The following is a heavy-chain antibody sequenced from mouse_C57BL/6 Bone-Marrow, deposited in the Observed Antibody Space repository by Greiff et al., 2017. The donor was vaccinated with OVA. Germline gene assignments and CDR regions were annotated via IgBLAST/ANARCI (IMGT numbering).Heavy chain of an antibody. CDR3: ARRGSSSYRFAY. CDR2: IHPNSGST. J-gene: IGHJ3*01. V-gene: IGHV1-64*01. D-gene: IGHD1-1*01. CDR1: GYTFTSYW. Sequence: VKLQQPGAELVKPGASVKLSCKASGYTFTSYWMHWVKQRPGQGLEWIGMIHPNSGSTNYNEKFKSKATLTVDKSSSTAYMQLSSLTSEDSAVYYCARRGSSSYRFAYWGQGTLVTVSA.